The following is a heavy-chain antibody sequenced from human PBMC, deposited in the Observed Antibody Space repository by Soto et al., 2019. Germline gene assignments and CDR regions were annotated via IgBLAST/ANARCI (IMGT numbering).Heavy chain of an antibody. CDR1: GVSITSGSYS. Sequence: HVQLQESGPGPLTPSQTLSLSCTVSGVSITSGSYSWTWVRHYTGQGLEWIGYRYYSGNNYYNPSRVSRSTISVDTSNTQLILTVTAVAAADTDLYYGTRCGYGTSGQTFRRWGPDSWGQGTLVTVSS. CDR3: TRCGYGTSGQTFRRWGPDS. J-gene: IGHJ5*01. CDR2: RYYSGNN. D-gene: IGHD5-18*01. V-gene: IGHV4-30-4*01.